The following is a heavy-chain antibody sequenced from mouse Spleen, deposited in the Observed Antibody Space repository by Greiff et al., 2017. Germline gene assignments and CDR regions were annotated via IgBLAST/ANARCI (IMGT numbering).Heavy chain of an antibody. J-gene: IGHJ1*01. CDR1: GYSITSGYY. CDR2: ISYDGSN. V-gene: IGHV3-6*01. CDR3: AGAYYGNFYWYFDV. Sequence: EVQLQESGPGLVKPSQSLSLTCSVTGYSITSGYYWNWIRQFPGNKLEWMGYISYDGSNNYNPSLKNRISITRDTSKNQFFLKLNSVTTEDTATYYCAGAYYGNFYWYFDVWGAGTTVTVSS. D-gene: IGHD2-10*01.